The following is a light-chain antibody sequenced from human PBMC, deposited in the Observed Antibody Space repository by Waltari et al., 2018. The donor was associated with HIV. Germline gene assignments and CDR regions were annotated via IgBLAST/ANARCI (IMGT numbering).Light chain of an antibody. CDR3: LQTYSAPPS. CDR2: AAS. V-gene: IGKV1-39*01. J-gene: IGKJ3*01. CDR1: RNINNY. Sequence: DIQMTHSPPSLSASVGDRVTITCRASRNINNYLNWYQHKPGKVPRLLIYAASSLESGAPSRFSGSGFGTDFTLTISGLQHDDFATYYCLQTYSAPPSFGPGTRVDFK.